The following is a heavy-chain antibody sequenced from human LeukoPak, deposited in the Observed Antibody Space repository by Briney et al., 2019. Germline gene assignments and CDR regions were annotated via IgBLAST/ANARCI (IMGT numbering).Heavy chain of an antibody. CDR3: ARILYYYGSGSQYGMDI. Sequence: ASVKVSCKASGYTFTGYYMHWVRQAPGQGLEWMGWINPNSGGTNYAQKFQGRVTMTRDTSISTAYMELSRLRSDDTAVYYCARILYYYGSGSQYGMDIWGQGTTVTVSS. V-gene: IGHV1-2*02. CDR2: INPNSGGT. D-gene: IGHD3-10*01. J-gene: IGHJ6*02. CDR1: GYTFTGYY.